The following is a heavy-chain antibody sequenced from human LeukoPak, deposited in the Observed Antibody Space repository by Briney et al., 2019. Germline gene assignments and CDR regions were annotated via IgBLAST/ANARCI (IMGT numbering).Heavy chain of an antibody. D-gene: IGHD1-1*01. CDR2: IYYSGST. V-gene: IGHV4-39*01. J-gene: IGHJ4*02. CDR1: GFSFSSYA. Sequence: GSLRLSCAASGFSFSSYAMSWVRQPPGKGLEWIGSIYYSGSTYYNPSLKSRVTISVDTSKNQFSLKLSSVTAADTAVYYCARLGHNWNDGGLNYWGREPWSPSPQ. CDR3: ARLGHNWNDGGLNY.